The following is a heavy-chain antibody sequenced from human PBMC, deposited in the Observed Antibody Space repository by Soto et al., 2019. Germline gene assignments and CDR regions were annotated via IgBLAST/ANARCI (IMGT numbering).Heavy chain of an antibody. Sequence: EVQLVETGGGLIQPGGSLRLSCAASGFSVSSNYMSWVRQAPGKGLEWVSVIYSGGTKYNADSVKGRFTISRDKSKNTLYLQMNSLGDEDTAVYYCGRGYSGSQGQVAVDYWGQGTMVTVSS. CDR2: IYSGGTK. J-gene: IGHJ4*02. CDR1: GFSVSSNY. V-gene: IGHV3-53*02. D-gene: IGHD1-26*01. CDR3: GRGYSGSQGQVAVDY.